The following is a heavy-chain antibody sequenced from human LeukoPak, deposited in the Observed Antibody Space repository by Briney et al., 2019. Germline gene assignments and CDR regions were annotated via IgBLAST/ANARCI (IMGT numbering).Heavy chain of an antibody. CDR3: ARGSFPSDDILTGPFDN. Sequence: ASVKVSCKVSGYTFTSYGISWVRQAPGQGLEWMGWISSYNGNTNYAQKLQGRATMTTDTSTSTAYMELRSLRSDDTAVYYCARGSFPSDDILTGPFDNWGQGTLVTVSS. J-gene: IGHJ4*02. D-gene: IGHD3-9*01. CDR1: GYTFTSYG. CDR2: ISSYNGNT. V-gene: IGHV1-18*01.